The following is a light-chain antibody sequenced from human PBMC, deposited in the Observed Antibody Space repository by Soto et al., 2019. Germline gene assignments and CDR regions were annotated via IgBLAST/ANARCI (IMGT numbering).Light chain of an antibody. CDR1: QSVNSN. V-gene: IGKV3-15*01. Sequence: EIVMTQSPATLSVSPGERATLSCRASQSVNSNLAWYRQKPGQAPRLLISDASTRATGVPARFSGSGSGTEFPPTISSQQSEDSGIYYCQQYHFWPPLTVGGGTKVQIK. J-gene: IGKJ4*01. CDR3: QQYHFWPPLT. CDR2: DAS.